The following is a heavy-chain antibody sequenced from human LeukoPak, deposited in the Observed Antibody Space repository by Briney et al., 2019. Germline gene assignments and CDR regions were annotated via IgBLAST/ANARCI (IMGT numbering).Heavy chain of an antibody. J-gene: IGHJ4*02. CDR3: ATTQTFDY. CDR1: GFSFSGSW. V-gene: IGHV3-7*03. D-gene: IGHD2-15*01. Sequence: PGGSLRLSCAASGFSFSGSWMHWARQAPGKGLEWVANIKQDGSEKYYVDSVKGRFSISRDNAKSSLDLQMNNLRAEDTAVYYCATTQTFDYWGQGTLVTVSS. CDR2: IKQDGSEK.